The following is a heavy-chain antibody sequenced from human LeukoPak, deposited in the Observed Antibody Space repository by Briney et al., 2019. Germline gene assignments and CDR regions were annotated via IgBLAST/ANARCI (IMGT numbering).Heavy chain of an antibody. D-gene: IGHD2-15*01. V-gene: IGHV3-30-3*01. CDR2: TSFDGSNQ. CDR3: ARGSVGTPPPFDF. CDR1: GFTFSRYA. J-gene: IGHJ4*02. Sequence: GRSLRLSCAASGFTFSRYAMHWVRQAPGKGLEWVALTSFDGSNQYYADFVKGRFTISRDNSKNPLSLQMNSLRVEDTAVYYCARGSVGTPPPFDFWGQGTLVTVSS.